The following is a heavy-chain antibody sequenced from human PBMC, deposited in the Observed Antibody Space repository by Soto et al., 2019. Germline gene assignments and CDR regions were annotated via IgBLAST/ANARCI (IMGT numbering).Heavy chain of an antibody. D-gene: IGHD2-2*01. CDR3: ARGASTGCYSHFQH. Sequence: QVQLVQSGAEVKKPGSSVKVSCKASGGTFSSYAISWVRQAPGQGLEWMGGIIPIFGTANYAQKVQGRVTSTADDSTSTADMGLSSLRSADTAVYYCARGASTGCYSHFQHWGQGTLVTVSS. CDR1: GGTFSSYA. J-gene: IGHJ1*01. V-gene: IGHV1-69*12. CDR2: IIPIFGTA.